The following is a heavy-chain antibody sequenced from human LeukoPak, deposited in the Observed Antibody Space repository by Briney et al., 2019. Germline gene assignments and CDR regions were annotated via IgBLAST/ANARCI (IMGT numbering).Heavy chain of an antibody. V-gene: IGHV3-48*01. D-gene: IGHD1-26*01. CDR3: ARPGMVGAPGAFDY. J-gene: IGHJ4*02. Sequence: GGSLRLSCAASGFTFSSYSMNWVRQAPGKGLEWISYISSSSSTIYYADSVKGRFTISRDNAKNSLYLQMNSLRAEDTAVYYCARPGMVGAPGAFDYWGQGTLVTVSS. CDR2: ISSSSSTI. CDR1: GFTFSSYS.